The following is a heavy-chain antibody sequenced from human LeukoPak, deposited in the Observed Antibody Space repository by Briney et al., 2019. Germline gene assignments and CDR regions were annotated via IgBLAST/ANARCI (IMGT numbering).Heavy chain of an antibody. V-gene: IGHV1-18*01. CDR3: ARDHTTTSQLLDY. J-gene: IGHJ4*02. Sequence: ASVKVSCKASGYTFTTFGVTWVRQAPRQGLEWMGWISAYNGDTNYAQTFQGRFTMTTDTSTNTAYIELRSLRSHDTAVYYCARDHTTTSQLLDYWGKGTLVTVSS. D-gene: IGHD2/OR15-2a*01. CDR2: ISAYNGDT. CDR1: GYTFTTFG.